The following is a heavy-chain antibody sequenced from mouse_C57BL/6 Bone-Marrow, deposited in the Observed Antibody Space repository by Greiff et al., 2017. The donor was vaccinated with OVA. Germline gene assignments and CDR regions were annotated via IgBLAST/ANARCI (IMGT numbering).Heavy chain of an antibody. D-gene: IGHD1-1*01. V-gene: IGHV1-39*01. CDR1: GYSFTDYN. J-gene: IGHJ3*01. CDR3: AYYYGSSPFAY. CDR2: INPNYVTT. Sequence: VQLQQSGPELVKPGASVQISCKASGYSFTDYNMNWVKQSTGKSLEWIGVINPNYVTTSYNQKFKGKATLTVDQSSSTAYMQLNSLTSEDSAVYYCAYYYGSSPFAYWGQGTLVTVSA.